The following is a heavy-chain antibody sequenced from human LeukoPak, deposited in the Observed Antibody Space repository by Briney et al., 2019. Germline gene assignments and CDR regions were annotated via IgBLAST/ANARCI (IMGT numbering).Heavy chain of an antibody. V-gene: IGHV3-30-3*01. CDR3: ARVSYGDDAFDI. CDR2: ISYDGSNK. Sequence: GGSLRLSCAASGFTFSSYAMHWVRQAPGKGLEWVAVISYDGSNKYYADSVKGRFTISRDNSKNTLYLQMNSLRAEDTAVYYCARVSYGDDAFDIWGQGTMVTVSS. CDR1: GFTFSSYA. J-gene: IGHJ3*02. D-gene: IGHD4-17*01.